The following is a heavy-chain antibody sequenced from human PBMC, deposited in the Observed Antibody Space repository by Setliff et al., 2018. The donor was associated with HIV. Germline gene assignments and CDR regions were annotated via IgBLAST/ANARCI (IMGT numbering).Heavy chain of an antibody. J-gene: IGHJ4*02. CDR1: GFTFSNYA. CDR3: ARDTGQLVYYFDS. CDR2: ISYDGSDK. D-gene: IGHD6-6*01. V-gene: IGHV3-30*04. Sequence: PGGSLRLSCAASGFTFSNYAMHWVRQAPVKGLEWVAVISYDGSDKYYADSVKGRFTISRDNSKNTVYLQMNSLRAEDTAVYFCARDTGQLVYYFDSWGQGTLVTVSS.